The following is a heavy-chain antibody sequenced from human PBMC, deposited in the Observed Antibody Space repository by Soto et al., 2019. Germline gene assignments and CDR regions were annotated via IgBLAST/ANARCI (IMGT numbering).Heavy chain of an antibody. Sequence: QVQLVQSGAEVKKPGASVKVSCKASGYTFSGYGINWVRQAPGQGLEWMGWISAYNGNTKYAQKFQGRVTRTTDTSTSTAHMELRSLRSDDTAVYFCARSSSDYGDDGLSLGYWGQGTLVTVSS. CDR1: GYTFSGYG. D-gene: IGHD4-17*01. V-gene: IGHV1-18*01. CDR2: ISAYNGNT. J-gene: IGHJ4*02. CDR3: ARSSSDYGDDGLSLGY.